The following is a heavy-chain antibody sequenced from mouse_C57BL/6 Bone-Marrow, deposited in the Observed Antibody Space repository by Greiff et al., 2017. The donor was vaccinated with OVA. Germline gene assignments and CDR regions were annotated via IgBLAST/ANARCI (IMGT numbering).Heavy chain of an antibody. Sequence: ESGPRLVKPSQSLSLTCSVTGYSITSGYYWNWIRQFPGNKLEWMGYISYDGSNNYNPSLKNRISITRDTSKNQFFLKLNSVTTEDTATYYCARGGVYWGQGTTLTVSS. CDR1: GYSITSGYY. J-gene: IGHJ2*01. V-gene: IGHV3-6*01. CDR2: ISYDGSN. CDR3: ARGGVY.